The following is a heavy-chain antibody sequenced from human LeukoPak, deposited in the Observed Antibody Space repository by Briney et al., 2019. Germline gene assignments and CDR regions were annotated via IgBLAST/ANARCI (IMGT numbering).Heavy chain of an antibody. CDR3: AKGRADSYGVHDAFDI. CDR2: ISGSGGST. D-gene: IGHD5-18*01. V-gene: IGHV3-23*01. Sequence: GGSLRLSCAASGFTFSSYAMSWVRQAPGKGLEWVSAISGSGGSTYYADSVKGRFTISRDNSKNTLYLQMNSLRAEDTAVYYCAKGRADSYGVHDAFDIWGQGTMVTVSS. J-gene: IGHJ3*02. CDR1: GFTFSSYA.